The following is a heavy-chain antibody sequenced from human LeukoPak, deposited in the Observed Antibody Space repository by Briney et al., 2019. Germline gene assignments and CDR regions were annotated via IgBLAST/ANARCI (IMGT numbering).Heavy chain of an antibody. Sequence: SQTLSLTCTLSGGSISRGDYYWSWIRQPPGKCLEWIGYIYYSGSTYYNPSLKSRVTISVDTSKNQFSMKLSSVTAADTAVYYCASTNYDILTGYYHPCYFDYWGQGTLVTVSS. CDR2: IYYSGST. V-gene: IGHV4-30-4*01. CDR3: ASTNYDILTGYYHPCYFDY. J-gene: IGHJ4*02. CDR1: GGSISRGDYY. D-gene: IGHD3-9*01.